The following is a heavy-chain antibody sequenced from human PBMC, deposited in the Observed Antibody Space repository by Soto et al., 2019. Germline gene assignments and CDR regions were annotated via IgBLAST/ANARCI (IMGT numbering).Heavy chain of an antibody. Sequence: QVQLQESGPGLVKPSQTLSLTCTVSGDSISNGRYYWSWIRQHPGKALEWIGYVSYSVRPYYNTSLKRRLTISLDTSQNQFSLKLSFLTAADTAIYYCARAREYYDTEFDPWGQGALVSVSS. CDR1: GDSISNGRYY. J-gene: IGHJ5*02. V-gene: IGHV4-31*03. CDR3: ARAREYYDTEFDP. CDR2: VSYSVRP. D-gene: IGHD3-22*01.